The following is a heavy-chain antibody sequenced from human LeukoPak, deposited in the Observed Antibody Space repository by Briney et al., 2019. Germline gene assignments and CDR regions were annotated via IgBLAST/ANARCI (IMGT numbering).Heavy chain of an antibody. Sequence: GRSLRLSCAASGLTISSYSMNGVRQARGKGLQWVSYISSSSSTIYYADSVKGRFTISRDNAKNSLYLQMNSLRAEDTAVYYCARALWFGESFPAYWGQGTLVTVSS. J-gene: IGHJ4*02. D-gene: IGHD3-10*01. CDR2: ISSSSSTI. V-gene: IGHV3-48*01. CDR3: ARALWFGESFPAY. CDR1: GLTISSYS.